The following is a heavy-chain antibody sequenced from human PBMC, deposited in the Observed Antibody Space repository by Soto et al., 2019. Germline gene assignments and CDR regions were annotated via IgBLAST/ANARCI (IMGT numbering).Heavy chain of an antibody. CDR3: TPGGMLITFGGAPFDY. CDR1: GFTFINAW. Sequence: PGGSLRLSCAASGFTFINAWISWVRHAPWKGLEWVGRIKSKADGGTTDYAAPVKGRFTISRDDSKNTLYLQMNSLKTEDTAVYYCTPGGMLITFGGAPFDYLGQRILVTVSS. CDR2: IKSKADGGTT. D-gene: IGHD3-16*01. V-gene: IGHV3-15*01. J-gene: IGHJ4*02.